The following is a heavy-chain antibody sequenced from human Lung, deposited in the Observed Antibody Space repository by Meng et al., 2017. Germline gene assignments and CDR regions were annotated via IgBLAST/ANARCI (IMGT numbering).Heavy chain of an antibody. J-gene: IGHJ4*02. CDR1: GGSISSGGYS. D-gene: IGHD1-26*01. CDR3: ARLIRGSYIDY. Sequence: QLQVQESGSGLVKPSQTLSLTCAGAGGSISSGGYSWSWIRQPPGKGLEWIGYTYHSGSTYYNPSLKSRVTISVDRSKNQFSLKVSSVTAADTAIYYCARLIRGSYIDYWGQGTLVTVSS. V-gene: IGHV4-30-2*01. CDR2: TYHSGST.